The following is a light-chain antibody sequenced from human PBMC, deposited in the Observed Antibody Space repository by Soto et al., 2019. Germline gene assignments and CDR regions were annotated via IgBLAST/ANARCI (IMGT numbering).Light chain of an antibody. Sequence: EIVLTQSPATLSLSPGERATLSCRASQSVSSYLAWYQQKPGQAPRLLIYDASNRATGIPARFSGSGSATEMTLTISSLEPEDFAVDYCQQRSNWPPWTFGHGTKVEIK. CDR2: DAS. CDR1: QSVSSY. CDR3: QQRSNWPPWT. V-gene: IGKV3-11*01. J-gene: IGKJ1*01.